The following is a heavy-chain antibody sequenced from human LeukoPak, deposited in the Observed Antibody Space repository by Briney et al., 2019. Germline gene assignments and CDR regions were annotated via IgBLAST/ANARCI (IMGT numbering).Heavy chain of an antibody. Sequence: ASVKVSCKASGYPFTTYGLSWVRQAPGQGLEWMGQISGNDGDTTYAQKFQGRVTMTTDTGTTTAYMELTSLTSDDTAVYYCARDVPDFWSGIDHWGQGTLVTVSP. V-gene: IGHV1-18*01. CDR1: GYPFTTYG. CDR2: ISGNDGDT. CDR3: ARDVPDFWSGIDH. D-gene: IGHD3-3*01. J-gene: IGHJ4*02.